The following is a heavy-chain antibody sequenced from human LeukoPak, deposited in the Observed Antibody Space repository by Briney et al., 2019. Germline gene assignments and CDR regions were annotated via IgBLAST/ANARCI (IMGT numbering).Heavy chain of an antibody. J-gene: IGHJ4*02. D-gene: IGHD3-3*01. Sequence: MSSQTLSLTCTVSGGSISSGDYYWSWIRQPPGKGLEWIGYIYYSGSTYYNPSLKSRVTISVDTSKNQFSLKLSSVTAADTAVYYCARVKLDYDFWSGYRSFDYWGQGTLVTVSS. CDR2: IYYSGST. CDR1: GGSISSGDYY. CDR3: ARVKLDYDFWSGYRSFDY. V-gene: IGHV4-30-4*08.